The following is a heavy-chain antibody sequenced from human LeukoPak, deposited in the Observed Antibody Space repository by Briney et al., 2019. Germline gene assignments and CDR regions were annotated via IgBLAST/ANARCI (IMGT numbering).Heavy chain of an antibody. CDR3: ASYGGSSSRIDY. V-gene: IGHV4-4*02. D-gene: IGHD6-6*01. J-gene: IGHJ4*02. Sequence: SETLSLTCTVSGGSISSSNWWSWVRQPPGKGLEWIGEIYHSGSTNYNPSLKSRVTISVDKSKNQFSLKLSSVTAADTAVYYCASYGGSSSRIDYWGQGTLVTVSS. CDR1: GGSISSSNW. CDR2: IYHSGST.